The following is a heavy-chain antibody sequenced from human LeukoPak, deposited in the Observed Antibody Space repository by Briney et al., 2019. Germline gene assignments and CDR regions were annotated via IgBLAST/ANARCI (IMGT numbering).Heavy chain of an antibody. Sequence: GGSLRLSCAASGFTFSDYYMSWIRQAPGKGLEWVSYISSSSSTIYYADSVKGRFTISRDNAKNSLYLQMNSLRAEDTAVYYCARDPSSSGWYGYYFDYWGQGTLVSVSS. CDR3: ARDPSSSGWYGYYFDY. V-gene: IGHV3-11*04. CDR1: GFTFSDYY. D-gene: IGHD6-19*01. J-gene: IGHJ4*02. CDR2: ISSSSSTI.